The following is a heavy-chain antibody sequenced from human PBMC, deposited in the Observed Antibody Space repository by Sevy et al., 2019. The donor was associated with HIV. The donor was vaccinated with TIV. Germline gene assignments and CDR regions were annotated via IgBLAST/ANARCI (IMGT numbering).Heavy chain of an antibody. CDR2: FDPEDGET. CDR1: GYTLTELS. J-gene: IGHJ4*02. V-gene: IGHV1-24*01. Sequence: ASVKVSCKVSGYTLTELSMHWVRQAPGKGLEWMGGFDPEDGETIYAQRFQGRVTMTEDTSTDTVYMELSSLRSEDTAVYYCATGVAVAGTSFDYWGQGTLVTVSS. CDR3: ATGVAVAGTSFDY. D-gene: IGHD6-19*01.